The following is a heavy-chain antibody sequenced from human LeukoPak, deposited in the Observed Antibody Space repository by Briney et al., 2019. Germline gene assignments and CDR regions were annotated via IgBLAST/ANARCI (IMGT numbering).Heavy chain of an antibody. CDR3: ARAYYDSSGYYGYNY. Sequence: ASVKVSCKASGGTFSSYAISWVRQAPGQGLEWMGGIIPIFGTANYAQKLQGRVTMTTDTSTSTAYMELRSLRSDDTAVYYCARAYYDSSGYYGYNYWGQGTLVTVSS. CDR1: GGTFSSYA. J-gene: IGHJ4*02. V-gene: IGHV1-69*05. CDR2: IIPIFGTA. D-gene: IGHD3-22*01.